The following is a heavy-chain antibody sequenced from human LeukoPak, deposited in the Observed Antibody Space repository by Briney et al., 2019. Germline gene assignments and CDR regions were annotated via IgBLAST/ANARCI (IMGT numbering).Heavy chain of an antibody. CDR3: ARDRIYGSGSDHFDY. CDR2: IYYSGST. CDR1: GGSISSGVYS. J-gene: IGHJ4*02. D-gene: IGHD3-10*01. V-gene: IGHV4-61*08. Sequence: SETLSLTCAVSGGSISSGVYSWSWVRQPPGKGLEWIGYIYYSGSTNYKPSLKSRVTISVDTSKDQFSLKLSSVTAADTAVYYCARDRIYGSGSDHFDYWGQGTLVTVSS.